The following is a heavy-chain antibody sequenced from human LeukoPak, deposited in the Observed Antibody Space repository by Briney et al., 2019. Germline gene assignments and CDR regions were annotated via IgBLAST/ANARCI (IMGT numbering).Heavy chain of an antibody. CDR1: GYTFTGYY. V-gene: IGHV1-2*06. D-gene: IGHD3-22*01. Sequence: ASVKVSCKASGYTFTGYYMHWVRQAPGQGLEWMGRINPNSGGTNYAQHFHVRVTMTRDTSISTAYMELSRLRSDDTAVYYCARGYMAYYYDSAGYWGQGTLVTVSS. CDR3: ARGYMAYYYDSAGY. J-gene: IGHJ4*02. CDR2: INPNSGGT.